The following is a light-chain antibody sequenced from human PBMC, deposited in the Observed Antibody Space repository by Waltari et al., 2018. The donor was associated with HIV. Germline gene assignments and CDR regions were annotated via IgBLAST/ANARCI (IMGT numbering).Light chain of an antibody. CDR3: CSYAGSSTFEGV. CDR1: SSDVGSYHL. J-gene: IGLJ2*01. V-gene: IGLV2-23*02. Sequence: QSALTQPATVSGSPGQSITISCTGTSSDVGSYHLVSWYQQHPGKAPKLMIYEVSKRPSGVSNRFSGSKSGNTASLTISGLQAEDEADYYCCSYAGSSTFEGVFGGGTKLTVL. CDR2: EVS.